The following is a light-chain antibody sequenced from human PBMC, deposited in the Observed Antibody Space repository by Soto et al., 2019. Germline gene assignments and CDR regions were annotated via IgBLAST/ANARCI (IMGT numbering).Light chain of an antibody. V-gene: IGKV1-39*01. CDR2: TSS. J-gene: IGKJ1*01. Sequence: DIQMTQSPASLSASVGARVPISCRASQSIGRNLNWYQQKPGKAPKLLIFTSSSLQSGVPSRFSGSGSGTDFIFTISNLQPEDFATYFCQQSYSTPPTFGQGTKVDIK. CDR3: QQSYSTPPT. CDR1: QSIGRN.